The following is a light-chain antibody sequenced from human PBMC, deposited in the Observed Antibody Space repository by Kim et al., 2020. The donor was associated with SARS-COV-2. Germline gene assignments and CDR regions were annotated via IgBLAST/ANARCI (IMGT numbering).Light chain of an antibody. CDR2: LGS. Sequence: DIVVTQSPLSLPATPGEPASISCRSSQSLLHSNGYNYLDWYLQKPGQSPQLLIYLGSNRASGVPDRFSGSGSGTDFTLKISRVEAEDTGVYYCMNALQTPYTFGQGTKLEI. J-gene: IGKJ2*01. CDR1: QSLLHSNGYNY. CDR3: MNALQTPYT. V-gene: IGKV2-28*01.